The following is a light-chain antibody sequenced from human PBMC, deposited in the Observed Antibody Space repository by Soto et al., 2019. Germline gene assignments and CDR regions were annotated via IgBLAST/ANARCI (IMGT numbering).Light chain of an antibody. CDR1: SSDVGGYNY. V-gene: IGLV2-11*01. J-gene: IGLJ2*01. CDR2: DVS. Sequence: QSVLTQPRSVSGSPGQSVTISCTGTSSDVGGYNYVSWYQQHPGKAPKVLIYDVSKRPSGVPDRVSGSKSGNTASLTISGLQAEDEADYYCCSYAGSDTLVFGGGTKLTVL. CDR3: CSYAGSDTLV.